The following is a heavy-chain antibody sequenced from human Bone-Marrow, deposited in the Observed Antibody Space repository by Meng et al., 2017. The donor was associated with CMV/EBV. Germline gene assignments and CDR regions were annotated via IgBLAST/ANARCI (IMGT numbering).Heavy chain of an antibody. CDR3: VRQATADY. CDR1: GYSFTTYW. J-gene: IGHJ4*02. V-gene: IGHV5-51*01. D-gene: IGHD1-26*01. Sequence: KVSCKGSGYSFTTYWIGWVRQMPGKGLEWMGIIYPGDSDTRYSPSFQGQVTISADKSVSTAYLQWSSLKASDSAMYYCVRQATADYWGQGTLVTVSS. CDR2: IYPGDSDT.